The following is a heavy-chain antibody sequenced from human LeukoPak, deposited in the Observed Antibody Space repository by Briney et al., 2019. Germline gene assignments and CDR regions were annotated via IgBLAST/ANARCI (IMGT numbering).Heavy chain of an antibody. D-gene: IGHD2-2*01. V-gene: IGHV3-23*01. CDR1: GFTFTSYA. Sequence: GASLRLSCAASGFTFTSYAMSWVRQAPGKGLEWVSAISGSGGSTYYTDSVKGWFTISRDNSKNTLYLQMNSLRAEDTALYYCAKDRGDTSSPPFDYWGQGTLVTISS. CDR2: ISGSGGST. CDR3: AKDRGDTSSPPFDY. J-gene: IGHJ4*02.